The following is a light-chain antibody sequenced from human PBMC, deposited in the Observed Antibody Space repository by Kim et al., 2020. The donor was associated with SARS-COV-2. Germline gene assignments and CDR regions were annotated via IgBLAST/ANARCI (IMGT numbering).Light chain of an antibody. CDR3: NSYTGSDTWV. J-gene: IGLJ3*02. CDR2: DVT. Sequence: GHSITISCTGTSRDVGRYNYVSWFQQHPGKAPELIIYDVTNRFSGVFDRFSGSKSGDTASLTISGLLAEDEADYYCNSYTGSDTWVFGGGTQLTVL. V-gene: IGLV2-14*03. CDR1: SRDVGRYNY.